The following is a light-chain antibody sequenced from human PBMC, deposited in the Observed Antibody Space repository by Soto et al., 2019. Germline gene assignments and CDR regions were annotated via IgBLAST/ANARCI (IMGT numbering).Light chain of an antibody. J-gene: IGLJ1*01. CDR1: SSDVGAYNY. Sequence: QSALTQPASVSGSPGQSITISCNGSSSDVGAYNYVSWFQQHPGQAPKLLIYEVTTRPSGVSTRFSGSKSGNTASLTISGLQAEDEADYHCSSYSSSGTLFVFGTGTKLTVL. CDR3: SSYSSSGTLFV. CDR2: EVT. V-gene: IGLV2-14*01.